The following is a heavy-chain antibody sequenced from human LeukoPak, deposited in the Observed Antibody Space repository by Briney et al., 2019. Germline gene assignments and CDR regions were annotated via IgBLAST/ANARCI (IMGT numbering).Heavy chain of an antibody. CDR3: ARRGSSWYPGWFDP. J-gene: IGHJ5*02. CDR2: IYYSGST. D-gene: IGHD6-13*01. CDR1: GGSISNYY. Sequence: SETLSLTCTVSGGSISNYYWSWIRQPPGKGLEWIGYIYYSGSTNYNPSLKSRVTISVDTSKNQFSLKLSSVTAADTAVYYCARRGSSWYPGWFDPWGQGTLVTVSS. V-gene: IGHV4-59*08.